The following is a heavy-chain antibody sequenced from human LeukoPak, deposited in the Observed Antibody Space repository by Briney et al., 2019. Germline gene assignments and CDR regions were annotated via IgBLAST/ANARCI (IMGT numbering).Heavy chain of an antibody. V-gene: IGHV1-18*01. CDR2: ISAYDGNT. CDR1: GYTFTSYG. J-gene: IGHJ4*02. D-gene: IGHD5-18*01. Sequence: ASVKVSCKASGYTFTSYGISWVRQAPGQGLEWMGWISAYDGNTNYAQKLQGRVTMTTDTSTNTAYMELSSLRSEDTAVYYCARLGSYGYYFDYWGQGTLVTVSS. CDR3: ARLGSYGYYFDY.